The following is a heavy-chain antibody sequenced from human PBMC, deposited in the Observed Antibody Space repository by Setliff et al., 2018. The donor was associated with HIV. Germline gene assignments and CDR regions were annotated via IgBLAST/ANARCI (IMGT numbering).Heavy chain of an antibody. D-gene: IGHD3-10*01. Sequence: SETLSLTCAVFGGSFSGYYWSWIRQPPGKGLEWIGEINHSGSTDYNPSLKSRVTISVDTSKNQFSLKLSSVTAADTAVHYCARDVGYYGSGSQPWGQGTLVTVSS. CDR1: GGSFSGYY. CDR3: ARDVGYYGSGSQP. J-gene: IGHJ5*02. V-gene: IGHV4-34*01. CDR2: INHSGST.